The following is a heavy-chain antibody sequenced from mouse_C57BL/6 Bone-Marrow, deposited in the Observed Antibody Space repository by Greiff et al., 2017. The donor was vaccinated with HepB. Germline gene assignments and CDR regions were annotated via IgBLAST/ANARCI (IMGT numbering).Heavy chain of an antibody. Sequence: VQLQQPGAELVRPGSSVKLSCKASGYTFTSYWMHWVKQRPIQGLEWIGNIDPSDSETHYNQKFKDKATLTVDKSSSTAYMQLSSLTSEDSAVYYCASRGLSAWFAYWGQGTLVTVSA. J-gene: IGHJ3*01. CDR2: IDPSDSET. D-gene: IGHD2-4*01. CDR3: ASRGLSAWFAY. CDR1: GYTFTSYW. V-gene: IGHV1-52*01.